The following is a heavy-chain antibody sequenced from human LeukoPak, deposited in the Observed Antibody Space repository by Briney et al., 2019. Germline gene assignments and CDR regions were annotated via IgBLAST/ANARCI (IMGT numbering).Heavy chain of an antibody. CDR2: ISWDGGDT. Sequence: GGSLRVSCAASGFTFDDYAMHWVRQAPGKGLEWVSLISWDGGDTYYADSVKGRFTISRDNSKNSLFLQMNSLSTEDTALYYCAKDKGYYYDGSGYSYFDYWGQGTPVTVSS. D-gene: IGHD3-22*01. CDR1: GFTFDDYA. J-gene: IGHJ4*02. CDR3: AKDKGYYYDGSGYSYFDY. V-gene: IGHV3-43D*03.